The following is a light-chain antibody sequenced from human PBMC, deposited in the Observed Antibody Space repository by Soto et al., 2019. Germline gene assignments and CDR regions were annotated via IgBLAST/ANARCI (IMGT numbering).Light chain of an antibody. CDR2: GAS. V-gene: IGKV1-9*01. Sequence: IQLTQSPSSLSASVGDRVSISCRASQGNNTFVAWYQQKSGKAPKLLIYGASTLQSGVPSRFSGSGSGTEFTLTISGLQTEDFATYYCQQLTARRFSFGQGTKLDIK. J-gene: IGKJ2*01. CDR3: QQLTARRFS. CDR1: QGNNTF.